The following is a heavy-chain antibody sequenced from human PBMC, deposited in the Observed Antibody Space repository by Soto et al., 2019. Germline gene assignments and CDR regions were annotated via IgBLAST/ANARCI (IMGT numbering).Heavy chain of an antibody. D-gene: IGHD2-15*01. J-gene: IGHJ5*02. CDR3: AREGVDCSGGSCYSRWFDP. CDR1: GGSISSGGYY. V-gene: IGHV4-31*03. Sequence: QVQLQESGPGLVKPSQTLSLTCTVSGGSISSGGYYWSWIRQHPGKGLEWIGYIYYSGSTYYNPSLKSRVTTSVDTSKNQFSLKLSSVTAADTAVYYCAREGVDCSGGSCYSRWFDPWGQGTLVTVSS. CDR2: IYYSGST.